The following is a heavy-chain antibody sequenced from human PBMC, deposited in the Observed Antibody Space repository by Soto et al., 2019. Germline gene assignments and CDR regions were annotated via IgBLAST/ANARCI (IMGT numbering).Heavy chain of an antibody. CDR2: LYSGGQT. CDR3: SKNNVAPAFVGFEY. CDR1: GFNFDNSY. V-gene: IGHV3-53*01. Sequence: PGGSLRLSCAVSGFNFDNSYMSWVRQAPGKGPEWVSILYSGGQTYYTESVRGRFTISRDISKNTLDLQMNRLTADDTAVYYCSKNNVAPAFVGFEYWGQGTLVTVSS. D-gene: IGHD2-2*01. J-gene: IGHJ4*02.